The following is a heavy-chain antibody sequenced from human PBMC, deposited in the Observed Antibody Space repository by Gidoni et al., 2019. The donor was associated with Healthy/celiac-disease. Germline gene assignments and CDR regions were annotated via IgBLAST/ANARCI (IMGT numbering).Heavy chain of an antibody. J-gene: IGHJ4*02. CDR1: GFPFSNAW. Sequence: EVQLVESGGGLVKPGGSLRPSCAASGFPFSNAWMSWVRQAPGKGLEWVGRIKSKTDGGTTDDAAPVKGRFTISRDDSKNTLYLQMNSLKTEDTAVYYCTTDPTTVTTLFDYWGQGTLVTVSS. CDR3: TTDPTTVTTLFDY. CDR2: IKSKTDGGTT. V-gene: IGHV3-15*01. D-gene: IGHD4-4*01.